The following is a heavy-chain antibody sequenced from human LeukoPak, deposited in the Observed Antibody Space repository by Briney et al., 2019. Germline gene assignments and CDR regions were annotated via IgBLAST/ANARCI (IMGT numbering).Heavy chain of an antibody. D-gene: IGHD6-13*01. CDR1: GFTFSSFV. Sequence: GGSLRLSCAASGFTFSSFVMTWVRQAPGKGLEWVSTIVGSAISTYYAGSVKGRFTISRDNSKNTLYLQMNSLRAEDTAVYYCAKLALRGAAAENWFDPWGQGTLVTVSS. CDR2: IVGSAIST. CDR3: AKLALRGAAAENWFDP. J-gene: IGHJ5*02. V-gene: IGHV3-23*01.